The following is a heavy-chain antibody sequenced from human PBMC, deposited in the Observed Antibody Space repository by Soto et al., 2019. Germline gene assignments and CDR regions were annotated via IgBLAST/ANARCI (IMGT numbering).Heavy chain of an antibody. CDR1: GYTFTGYY. CDR3: ATCSRGGCHLEAFDI. Sequence: ASVKVSCKASGYTFTGYYLHWLRQAPGQGLEWMGWVNPHSGGASYAQKFQDWVTMTRDTSISTAYLELSRLRSDDTAFYYCATCSRGGCHLEAFDIGGKGTMVTVPS. D-gene: IGHD2-15*01. V-gene: IGHV1-2*04. CDR2: VNPHSGGA. J-gene: IGHJ3*02.